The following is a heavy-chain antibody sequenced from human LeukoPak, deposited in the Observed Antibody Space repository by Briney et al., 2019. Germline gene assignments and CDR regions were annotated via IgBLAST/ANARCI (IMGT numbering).Heavy chain of an antibody. V-gene: IGHV3-30*01. Sequence: AVISHHSKDKYYADSVKGRFTISRDNAKNTLYLEMNSLRRVDTSVYFCERDSGWFGGGSTWGQGTLVTVSS. CDR2: ISHHSKDK. J-gene: IGHJ5*02. D-gene: IGHD6-19*01. CDR3: ERDSGWFGGGST.